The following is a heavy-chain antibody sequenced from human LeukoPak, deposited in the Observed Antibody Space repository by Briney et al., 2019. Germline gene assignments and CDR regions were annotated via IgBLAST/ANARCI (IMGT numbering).Heavy chain of an antibody. J-gene: IGHJ4*02. CDR1: GFTFSSYA. CDR3: AREKLYYFDY. Sequence: PGRSLRLSCAASGFTFSSYAMHWVRQAPGKGLEWVAVISYDGNNKYYADSVKGRFTISRDNSKNTLYLQMNSLRAEDTAVYYCAREKLYYFDYWGQGTLVTVSS. V-gene: IGHV3-30*04. CDR2: ISYDGNNK. D-gene: IGHD4-23*01.